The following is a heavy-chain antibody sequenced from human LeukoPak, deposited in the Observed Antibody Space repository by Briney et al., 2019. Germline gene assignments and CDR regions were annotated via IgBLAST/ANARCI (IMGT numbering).Heavy chain of an antibody. V-gene: IGHV3-74*03. J-gene: IGHJ4*02. CDR2: INSDGSSI. Sequence: PGGSLRLSCAASGFTFSSYWQHWVRQAPGKGLVWVSRINSDGSSITYADSVKGRCTISRDNAKNTLYLQMNSLRVEDTAVYYCAREGHVSGYDFDCWGQGTLVTVSS. D-gene: IGHD5-12*01. CDR1: GFTFSSYW. CDR3: AREGHVSGYDFDC.